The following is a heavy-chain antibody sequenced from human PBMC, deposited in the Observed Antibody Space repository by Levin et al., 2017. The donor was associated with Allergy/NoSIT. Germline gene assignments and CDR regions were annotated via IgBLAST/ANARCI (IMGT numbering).Heavy chain of an antibody. CDR3: AKKQGGTSGFSFDV. V-gene: IGHV3-23*01. CDR2: ITGGGFNT. CDR1: GFTISEYA. J-gene: IGHJ3*01. D-gene: IGHD1-1*01. Sequence: LTCAVSGFTISEYAMAWVRQAPGKGLEWVSVITGGGFNTYYGDSVKGRFTVSRDDSKDTLYLDLNSLRAEDTAVYYCAKKQGGTSGFSFDVWGQGTMVTVSS.